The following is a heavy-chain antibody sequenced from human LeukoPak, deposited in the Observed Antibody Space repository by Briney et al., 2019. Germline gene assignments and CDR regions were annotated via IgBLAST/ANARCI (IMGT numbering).Heavy chain of an antibody. Sequence: ASVKVSCKASGYTFTSYGISWVRQAPGEGVEGMGWISAYSGNTNYVQTLQGRFTMTTDTSTSTAYMQLRSLRADDTAVYYCARAAIVREVIDYWGQGTLVTVSS. D-gene: IGHD3-10*01. J-gene: IGHJ4*02. CDR3: ARAAIVREVIDY. V-gene: IGHV1-18*01. CDR2: ISAYSGNT. CDR1: GYTFTSYG.